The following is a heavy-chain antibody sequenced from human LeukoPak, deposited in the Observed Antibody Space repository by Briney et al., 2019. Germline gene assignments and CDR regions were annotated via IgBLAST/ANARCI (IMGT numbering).Heavy chain of an antibody. Sequence: SETLSLTCAVSGVSVRSFYWSWIRQSPGKGLEWIGHIFYSGTTNYNPSLKSRVTISEDTSKNQISLNLRSATAADTAVYYCARETEVCFDYWGQGALVTVSS. J-gene: IGHJ4*02. V-gene: IGHV4-59*02. CDR3: ARETEVCFDY. CDR1: GVSVRSFY. CDR2: IFYSGTT.